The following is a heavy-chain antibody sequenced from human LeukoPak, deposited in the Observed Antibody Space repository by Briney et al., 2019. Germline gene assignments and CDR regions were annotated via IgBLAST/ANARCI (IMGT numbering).Heavy chain of an antibody. CDR1: GYTLTELS. Sequence: ASVKVSCKVSGYTLTELSMHWVRQAPGKGLEGMGGFDPEDGEKIYAQKLQGRVTMTEDTSTNTAYMELSSMRSEDTPVYYCATGVEMATILPHYWGQGTLVTVSS. CDR3: ATGVEMATILPHY. J-gene: IGHJ4*02. D-gene: IGHD5-24*01. CDR2: FDPEDGEK. V-gene: IGHV1-24*01.